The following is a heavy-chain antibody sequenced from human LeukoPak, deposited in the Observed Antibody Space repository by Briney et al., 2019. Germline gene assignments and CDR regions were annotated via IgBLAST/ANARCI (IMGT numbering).Heavy chain of an antibody. J-gene: IGHJ4*02. CDR2: ISYDGSNK. D-gene: IGHD3-22*01. Sequence: GGSLRLSCAASGFTFSSYAMHWVRQAPGRGLEWVAVISYDGSNKYYADSVKGRFTISRDNSKNTLYLQMNSLRAEDTAVYYCARAAYDSSGYLTLWGQGTLVTVSS. V-gene: IGHV3-30*04. CDR1: GFTFSSYA. CDR3: ARAAYDSSGYLTL.